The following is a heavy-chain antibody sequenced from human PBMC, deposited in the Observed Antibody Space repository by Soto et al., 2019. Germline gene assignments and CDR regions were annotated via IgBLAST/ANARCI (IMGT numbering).Heavy chain of an antibody. D-gene: IGHD6-19*01. CDR3: AKDLGSGGWYWGHNWFDP. J-gene: IGHJ5*02. CDR2: ISYDGSNQ. V-gene: IGHV3-30*18. Sequence: QVQLVESGRGVVQPGRSLRLSCAAYGFTFSSYGMHWVRQAPGKGLEWVAVISYDGSNQYYADSVKGRFTISRDNYKNTLYLQMNSLRAEDTAVYYCAKDLGSGGWYWGHNWFDPWGQGTLVTVAS. CDR1: GFTFSSYG.